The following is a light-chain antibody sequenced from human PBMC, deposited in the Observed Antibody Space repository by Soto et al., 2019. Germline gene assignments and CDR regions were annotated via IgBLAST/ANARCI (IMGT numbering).Light chain of an antibody. CDR1: SSDVGPYNY. CDR2: DVT. V-gene: IGLV2-14*01. Sequence: QSALAQPASVSGPPGQSITISCTGTSSDVGPYNYVSWYQHHPGKAPRLVIYDVTNRPSGISDRFSGSKSGNTASLTISGLLAEDEAHYYCTSYTSTSTYVFGTGTKVTVL. J-gene: IGLJ1*01. CDR3: TSYTSTSTYV.